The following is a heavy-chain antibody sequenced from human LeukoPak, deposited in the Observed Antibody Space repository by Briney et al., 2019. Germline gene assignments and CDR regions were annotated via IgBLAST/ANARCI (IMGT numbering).Heavy chain of an antibody. V-gene: IGHV3-33*01. J-gene: IGHJ4*02. CDR3: TRYNNDHFDY. CDR1: GFTFGGYG. D-gene: IGHD1-14*01. Sequence: GGSLILSCAGSGFTFGGYGMHWFRQPPGKGLEWVAVIAYDGSRAFYADSVKGRFTISRDNSNNTMSVQMDDLRAEDTAVYYCTRYNNDHFDYWGQGTLVTVSS. CDR2: IAYDGSRA.